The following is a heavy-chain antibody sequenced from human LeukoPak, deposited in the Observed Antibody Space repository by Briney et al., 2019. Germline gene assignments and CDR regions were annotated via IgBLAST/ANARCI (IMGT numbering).Heavy chain of an antibody. CDR3: ARGSRPYYYYYYMDV. Sequence: PSETLSLTCTVSGYSISSGYYWGWIRQPPGKGLEWIGTISYSGSSYYNPSLKSRVTISVDTSKNQFSLKLSSVTAADTAVYYCARGSRPYYYYYYMDVWGKGTTVTISS. CDR1: GYSISSGYY. D-gene: IGHD2-2*01. V-gene: IGHV4-38-2*02. J-gene: IGHJ6*03. CDR2: ISYSGSS.